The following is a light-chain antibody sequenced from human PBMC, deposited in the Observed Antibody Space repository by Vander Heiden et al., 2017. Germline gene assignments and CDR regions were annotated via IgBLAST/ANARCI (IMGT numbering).Light chain of an antibody. V-gene: IGKV1-39*01. Sequence: DIHITQSPSSLSASVRGRVTITCRASQSISSYLNWYQQKPGKAPKLLIYAASSLQSGVPSRFSGSGSGTDFTLTISSLQPEDFATYYCLQSDSTPPTFGQGTKVEIK. CDR2: AAS. CDR3: LQSDSTPPT. J-gene: IGKJ2*01. CDR1: QSISSY.